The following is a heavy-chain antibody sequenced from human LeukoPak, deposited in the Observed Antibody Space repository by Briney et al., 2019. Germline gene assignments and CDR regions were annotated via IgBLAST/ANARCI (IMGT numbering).Heavy chain of an antibody. J-gene: IGHJ4*02. V-gene: IGHV4-34*01. CDR1: GGSFSGYY. CDR3: ARTTWVATSIDY. CDR2: INHSGST. D-gene: IGHD5-24*01. Sequence: SETLSLTCAVYGGSFSGYYWSWIRQPPGKGLEWIGEINHSGSTNYNPSLKSRVTISVDTSKNQFSLKLSSVTAADTAVYYCARTTWVATSIDYWGQGTLVTVSS.